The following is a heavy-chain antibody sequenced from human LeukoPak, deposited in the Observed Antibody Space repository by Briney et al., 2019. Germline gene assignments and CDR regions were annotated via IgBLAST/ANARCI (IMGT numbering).Heavy chain of an antibody. V-gene: IGHV3-74*01. CDR2: INSDGSST. J-gene: IGHJ4*02. CDR1: GFTFSSYW. CDR3: AREPKQWLTPIDY. Sequence: GGSLRLSCAASGFTFSSYWMHWVRQAPGKGLVWVSRINSDGSSTSHADSVKGRFTISRDNAKNTLYLQMNSLRAEDTAVYYCAREPKQWLTPIDYWGQGTLVTVSS. D-gene: IGHD6-19*01.